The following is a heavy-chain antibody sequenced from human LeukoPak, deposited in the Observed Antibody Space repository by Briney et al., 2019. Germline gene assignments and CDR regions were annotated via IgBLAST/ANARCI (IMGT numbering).Heavy chain of an antibody. Sequence: PGGSLRLSCAASRFTFSSYGMHWVRQAPGKGLEWVAIISYDGSNKYYADSVKGRFTISRDNSKNTLYLQMSSLRAEDTAVYYCAKDPHPYSSSWPIIYYFDYWGQGTLVTVSS. CDR1: RFTFSSYG. J-gene: IGHJ4*02. V-gene: IGHV3-30*18. CDR2: ISYDGSNK. CDR3: AKDPHPYSSSWPIIYYFDY. D-gene: IGHD6-13*01.